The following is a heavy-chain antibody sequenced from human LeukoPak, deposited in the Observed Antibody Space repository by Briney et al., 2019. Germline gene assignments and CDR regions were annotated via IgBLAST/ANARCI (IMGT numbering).Heavy chain of an antibody. CDR3: ATSTTGYSYGTFDF. J-gene: IGHJ4*02. D-gene: IGHD5-18*01. CDR2: VLHIGTT. V-gene: IGHV4-59*12. CDR1: GDSISSYY. Sequence: PSETLSLTCSVSGDSISSYYWSWIRQPPGKGLEWIGYVLHIGTTNYNASLKSRVTISVETSKNQFSLNLSSVTAADTAVYYCATSTTGYSYGTFDFWGQGALVTVSS.